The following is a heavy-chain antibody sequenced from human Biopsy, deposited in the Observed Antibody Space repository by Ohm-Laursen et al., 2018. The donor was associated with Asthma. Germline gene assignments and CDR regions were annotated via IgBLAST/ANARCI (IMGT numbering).Heavy chain of an antibody. CDR3: ARRGGVRRYFDY. Sequence: SHTLSLTCTVSGGSISSGAYYWSWVRQPPGKGLEWFGYIYYIGSTYYNPSLKSRVAISLDTSKNQLSLKLSSVTAADTAVYFCARRGGVRRYFDYWGQGTLVTVSS. CDR1: GGSISSGAYY. CDR2: IYYIGST. D-gene: IGHD3-16*01. J-gene: IGHJ4*02. V-gene: IGHV4-30-4*01.